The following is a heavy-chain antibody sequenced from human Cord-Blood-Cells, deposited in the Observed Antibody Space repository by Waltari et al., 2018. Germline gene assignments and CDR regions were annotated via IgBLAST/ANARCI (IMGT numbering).Heavy chain of an antibody. D-gene: IGHD7-27*01. CDR1: GFTYDDYT. CDR3: AKERTGDLDY. CDR2: LSWDGGST. Sequence: EVQLVESGGVVVQPGGSLRLSCAASGFTYDDYTMHWVRHAPGKGLEWVSGLSWDGGSTYYADSVKVRCTISRDNSKNSLYLQMNSLRTEDTALYYCAKERTGDLDYWGQGTLVTVSS. J-gene: IGHJ4*02. V-gene: IGHV3-43*01.